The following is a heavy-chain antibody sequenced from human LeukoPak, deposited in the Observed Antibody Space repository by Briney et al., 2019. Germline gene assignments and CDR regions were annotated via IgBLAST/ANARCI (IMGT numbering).Heavy chain of an antibody. CDR3: ARTTPRGLQNDY. CDR2: FIPIMGIA. Sequence: ASVKVSCKASGGTFSSYAISWVRQAPGQGLEGMGRFIPIMGIATYAQKFQGRVTITADKTTSTAYMELSSLRSEDPAVYYCARTTPRGLQNDYWGQGTLVTVSS. D-gene: IGHD4-17*01. V-gene: IGHV1-69*04. CDR1: GGTFSSYA. J-gene: IGHJ4*02.